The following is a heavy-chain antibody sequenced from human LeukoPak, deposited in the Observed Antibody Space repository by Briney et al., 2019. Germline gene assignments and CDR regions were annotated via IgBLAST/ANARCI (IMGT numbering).Heavy chain of an antibody. CDR2: SYTSGST. V-gene: IGHV4-4*07. Sequence: PSETLSLTCTVSGGSISSYYWSWIRQPAGKRLEWIGRSYTSGSTNYNPSLKSRVTMSVDTSKNQFSLKLSSVPAADTAVYYCARDRPGDVDTAMVLFDYWGQGTLVTVSS. J-gene: IGHJ4*02. CDR3: ARDRPGDVDTAMVLFDY. CDR1: GGSISSYY. D-gene: IGHD5-18*01.